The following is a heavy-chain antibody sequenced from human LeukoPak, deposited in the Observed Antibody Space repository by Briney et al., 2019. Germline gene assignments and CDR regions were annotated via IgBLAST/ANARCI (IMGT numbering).Heavy chain of an antibody. J-gene: IGHJ3*02. CDR1: GGSISSYY. V-gene: IGHV4-59*08. CDR3: ARQNWADAFDI. CDR2: IYYSGST. Sequence: SETQSLTCTVSGGSISSYYWSWIRQPPGKGLEWIGYIYYSGSTNYNPSLKSRVTISVDTSKNQFSLKLSSVTAADTAVYYCARQNWADAFDIWGQGTMVTVSS. D-gene: IGHD7-27*01.